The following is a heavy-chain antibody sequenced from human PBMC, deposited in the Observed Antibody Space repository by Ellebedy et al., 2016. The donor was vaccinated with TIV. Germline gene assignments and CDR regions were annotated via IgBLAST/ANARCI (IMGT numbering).Heavy chain of an antibody. CDR3: ARGAASLDY. J-gene: IGHJ4*02. CDR1: GYTFTSYD. V-gene: IGHV1-8*03. CDR2: MNPNSGNT. D-gene: IGHD2-15*01. Sequence: ASVKVSCKASGYTFTSYDINWVRQATGQGLEWMGWMNPNSGNTGYAQKFQGRVTITRNTSISTAYMELSRLRSDDTAVYYCARGAASLDYWGQGTLVTVSS.